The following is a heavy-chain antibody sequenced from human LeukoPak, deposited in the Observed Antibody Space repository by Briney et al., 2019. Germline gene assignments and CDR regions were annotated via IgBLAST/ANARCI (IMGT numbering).Heavy chain of an antibody. CDR3: ARGPSGGSWNWFDP. D-gene: IGHD2-15*01. J-gene: IGHJ5*02. CDR1: GGSISGYY. V-gene: IGHV4-59*01. Sequence: SETLSLTCIVSGGSISGYYWSWIRQPPGKGQEWIGYIFYSGSTNYNPSLKSRVTISVETSMNQFSVTLSSVTAADTAVYYCARGPSGGSWNWFDPWGQGTLVTVSS. CDR2: IFYSGST.